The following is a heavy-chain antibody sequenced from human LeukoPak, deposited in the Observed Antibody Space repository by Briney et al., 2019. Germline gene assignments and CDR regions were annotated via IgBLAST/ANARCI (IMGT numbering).Heavy chain of an antibody. Sequence: PGGSLRLSCAASGFTFSSYAMSWVRQAPGKGLEWVSVIYSGGSTYYADSVKGRFTISRDNSKNTLYLQMNSLRAEDTAVYYCARAGPYDSYDYWGQGTLVTLSS. CDR3: ARAGPYDSYDY. J-gene: IGHJ4*02. CDR2: IYSGGST. D-gene: IGHD3-22*01. CDR1: GFTFSSYA. V-gene: IGHV3-53*01.